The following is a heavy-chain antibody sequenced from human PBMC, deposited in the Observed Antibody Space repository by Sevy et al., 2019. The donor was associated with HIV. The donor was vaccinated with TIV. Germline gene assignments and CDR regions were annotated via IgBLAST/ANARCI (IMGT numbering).Heavy chain of an antibody. J-gene: IGHJ6*02. V-gene: IGHV3-7*01. CDR2: INQDGSEK. CDR3: ARVSSIYYDRCYFYAMDV. CDR1: GFTVSSNY. Sequence: GGSLRLSCAASGFTVSSNYMSWVRQAPGKGLEWVANINQDGSEKYHLDSGKGRFTISRDNAKNSLYLQMSSLRAEDSSVYFCARVSSIYYDRCYFYAMDVWGQGTTVTVSS. D-gene: IGHD3-22*01.